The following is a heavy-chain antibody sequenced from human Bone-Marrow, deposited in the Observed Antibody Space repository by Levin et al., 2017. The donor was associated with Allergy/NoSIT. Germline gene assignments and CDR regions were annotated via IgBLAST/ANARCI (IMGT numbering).Heavy chain of an antibody. CDR2: IIRDGSTT. D-gene: IGHD3-10*01. Sequence: LSLTCAASGFTLSSYRMHWVRQAPGKGLVWVSEIIRDGSTTNYADSVKGRFTISRDNAKNTLYLQMNTLRAEDTAVYYCYSSGGYWGQGTLVTVSS. V-gene: IGHV3-74*01. CDR3: YSSGGY. J-gene: IGHJ4*02. CDR1: GFTLSSYR.